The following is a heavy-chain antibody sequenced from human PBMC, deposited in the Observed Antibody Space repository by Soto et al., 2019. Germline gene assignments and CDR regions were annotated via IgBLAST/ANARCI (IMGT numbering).Heavy chain of an antibody. CDR3: AREGGPHSLDY. J-gene: IGHJ4*02. Sequence: SVKVSCKASGGTLSSYATSWVRQAPGQGLEWMGGIIPIFGTANYAQKFQGRVTITADESTSTAYMELSSLRSEDTAVYYCAREGGPHSLDYWGQGTLVTVSS. V-gene: IGHV1-69*13. CDR2: IIPIFGTA. D-gene: IGHD3-16*01. CDR1: GGTLSSYA.